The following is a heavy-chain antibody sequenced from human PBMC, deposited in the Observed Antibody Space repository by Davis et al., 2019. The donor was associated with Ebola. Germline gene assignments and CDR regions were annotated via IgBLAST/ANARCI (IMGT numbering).Heavy chain of an antibody. V-gene: IGHV3-9*01. D-gene: IGHD3-3*01. Sequence: SLKISCAASGFTFDAYAMPRVRQAPGKGLEWVSGISWNSGSIGYADSVKGRFTISRDNAKNSLYLQMNSLRAEDTALYYCAKDQIFGVVKWGGMDVWGQGTTVTVSS. J-gene: IGHJ6*02. CDR1: GFTFDAYA. CDR2: ISWNSGSI. CDR3: AKDQIFGVVKWGGMDV.